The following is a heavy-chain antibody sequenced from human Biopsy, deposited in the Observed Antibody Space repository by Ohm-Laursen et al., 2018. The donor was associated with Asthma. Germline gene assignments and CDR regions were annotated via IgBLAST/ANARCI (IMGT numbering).Heavy chain of an antibody. J-gene: IGHJ4*02. CDR1: GFTFSTSW. D-gene: IGHD6-19*01. CDR3: AKDFRGIAVAGDRGFDY. CDR2: IKEDGSEK. Sequence: SLRLSCAAPGFTFSTSWMTWVRQAPGKGLEWVANIKEDGSEKNYVDSVKGRFTISRDNGKNSLYLQMNSLRAEDTAVYYCAKDFRGIAVAGDRGFDYWGQETLVTVSS. V-gene: IGHV3-7*05.